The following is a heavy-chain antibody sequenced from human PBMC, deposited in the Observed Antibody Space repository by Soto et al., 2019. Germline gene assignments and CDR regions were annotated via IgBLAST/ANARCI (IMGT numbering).Heavy chain of an antibody. D-gene: IGHD3-10*01. CDR1: GYTFTSYG. J-gene: IGHJ4*02. Sequence: QVQLVQSGAEVKKPGASVKVSCKASGYTFTSYGISWVRQAPGQGLEWMGWISAYNGNTNYAQKLQGRVTMTTDTSTRTAYMELRSLRSDDTAVYYCTSTYYYGSGSYLPFDYWGQGTLVTVSS. V-gene: IGHV1-18*01. CDR2: ISAYNGNT. CDR3: TSTYYYGSGSYLPFDY.